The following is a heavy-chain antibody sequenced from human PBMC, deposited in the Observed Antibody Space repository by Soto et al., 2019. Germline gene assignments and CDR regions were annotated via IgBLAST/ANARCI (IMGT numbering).Heavy chain of an antibody. CDR1: GFTFSSYW. J-gene: IGHJ4*02. CDR2: IRQDGSEK. V-gene: IGHV3-7*01. CDR3: ARFYYDFWSGPKAFDY. D-gene: IGHD3-3*01. Sequence: GGSLRLSCAASGFTFSSYWMSWVRQAPGKGLEWVANIRQDGSEKYYVDSVKGRFTISRDNAKNSLYLQMNSLRAEDTAVYYCARFYYDFWSGPKAFDYWGQGTLVTVS.